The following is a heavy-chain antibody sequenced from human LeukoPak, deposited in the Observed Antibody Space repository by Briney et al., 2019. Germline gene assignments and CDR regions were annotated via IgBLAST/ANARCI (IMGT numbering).Heavy chain of an antibody. J-gene: IGHJ4*02. CDR2: IFDRPGST. Sequence: SGTLSLTCAVSGDSVSSPFYWWSWVRQPPGKGLEWIGEIFDRPGSTNYGPSLRGRVTMSIDKSMNHFSLTLKPVTAADTAVYYCARVLSSASKTIAPFDYWGQGLLVCVSS. V-gene: IGHV4-4*02. CDR1: GDSVSSPFYW. CDR3: ARVLSSASKTIAPFDY. D-gene: IGHD6-19*01.